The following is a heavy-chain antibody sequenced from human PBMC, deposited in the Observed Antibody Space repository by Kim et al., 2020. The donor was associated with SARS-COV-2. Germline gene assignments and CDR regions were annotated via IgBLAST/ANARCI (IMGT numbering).Heavy chain of an antibody. CDR3: ARNGKAHYRYYYYYMDV. V-gene: IGHV3-48*03. J-gene: IGHJ6*03. CDR2: ISSSGSTI. D-gene: IGHD3-10*01. CDR1: GFTFSSYE. Sequence: GGSLRLSCAASGFTFSSYEMNWVRQAPGKGLEWVSYISSSGSTIYYADSVKGRFTISRDNAKNSLYLQMNSLRAEDTAVYYCARNGKAHYRYYYYYMDVWGKGTTVTVSS.